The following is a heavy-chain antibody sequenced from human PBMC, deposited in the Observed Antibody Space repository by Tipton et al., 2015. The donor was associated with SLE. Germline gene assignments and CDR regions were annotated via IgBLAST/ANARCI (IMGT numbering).Heavy chain of an antibody. Sequence: QVQLVQSGAEVKKPGSSVKVSCKASGGTFSSYTISWVRQAPGQGLEWMGRIIPILGIANYAQKFQGRVTITADKSTSTAYMELSSLRSEDTAVYYCARDPGQDAFDIWGQGTMVTVSS. V-gene: IGHV1-69*09. J-gene: IGHJ3*02. CDR1: GGTFSSYT. CDR2: IIPILGIA. CDR3: ARDPGQDAFDI.